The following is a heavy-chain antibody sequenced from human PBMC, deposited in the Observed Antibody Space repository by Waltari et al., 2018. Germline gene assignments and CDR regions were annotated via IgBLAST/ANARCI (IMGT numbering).Heavy chain of an antibody. CDR3: AKREIGYAFDI. V-gene: IGHV1-69*12. D-gene: IGHD1-26*01. CDR2: VIPIFGTP. CDR1: GGTFGTYA. J-gene: IGHJ3*02. Sequence: QVQLVQSGAEVKQPGASVKVSCKASGGTFGTYAITWVRQAPGQGLEWMGGVIPIFGTPNYAPKFQCRGTVSADPSTSTAYLEVRRLISEDTAVYYCAKREIGYAFDIWGHGTMVTVSS.